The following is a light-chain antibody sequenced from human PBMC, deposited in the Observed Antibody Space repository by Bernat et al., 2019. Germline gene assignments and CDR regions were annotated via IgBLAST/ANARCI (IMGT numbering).Light chain of an antibody. CDR3: SSYTSTSTPYV. CDR1: SSDVGAYNY. Sequence: QSALTQPASVSGSPGQSITISCTGTSSDVGAYNYVSWYQQQPGKAPKLMIYGVTDRPSGVSIRFSGSKSGNTASLTISGLQAEDEADYYCSSYTSTSTPYVFGTGTKVTVL. J-gene: IGLJ1*01. V-gene: IGLV2-14*03. CDR2: GVT.